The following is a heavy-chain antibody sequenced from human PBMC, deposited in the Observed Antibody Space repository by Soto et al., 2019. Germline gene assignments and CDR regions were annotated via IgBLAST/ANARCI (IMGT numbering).Heavy chain of an antibody. D-gene: IGHD3-9*01. CDR1: GYSISSSNW. CDR3: ARGFAIDWYTYYFDY. J-gene: IGHJ4*02. CDR2: IYYSGST. Sequence: SETLSLTCAVSGYSISSSNWWGWIRQPPGKGLEWIGYIYYSGSTYYNPSLKSRVTMSVDTSKNQFSLQLNSVTAADTAVYYCARGFAIDWYTYYFDYWGQGPLVTVS. V-gene: IGHV4-28*03.